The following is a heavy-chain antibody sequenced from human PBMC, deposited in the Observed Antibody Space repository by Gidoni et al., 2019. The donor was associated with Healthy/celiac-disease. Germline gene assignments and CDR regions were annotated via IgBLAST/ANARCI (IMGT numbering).Heavy chain of an antibody. CDR1: GFTFSSYD. V-gene: IGHV3-13*05. CDR3: ARASASGSYGSNAFDI. CDR2: IGTAGDP. D-gene: IGHD1-26*01. Sequence: DVQLVESGGGLVQPGGSLRLSCAASGFTFSSYDMHWVRQATGKGLEWVPAIGTAGDPYYPGPVKGRFTISRENAKNSLYLQMNSLRAGDTAVYYCARASASGSYGSNAFDIWGQGTMVTVSS. J-gene: IGHJ3*02.